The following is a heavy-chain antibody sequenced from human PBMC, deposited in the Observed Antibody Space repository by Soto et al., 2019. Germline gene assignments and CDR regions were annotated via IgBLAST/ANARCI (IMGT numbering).Heavy chain of an antibody. CDR2: ISYDGSNK. CDR1: GFTFSSYG. Sequence: GGSLRLSCAASGFTFSSYGMHWVRQAPGKGLEWVAVISYDGSNKYYADSVKGRFTISRDNSKNTLYLQMNSLRAEDTAVYYCARDFWSGYYNWFDPWGQGTLVTVSS. D-gene: IGHD3-3*01. J-gene: IGHJ5*02. V-gene: IGHV3-30*03. CDR3: ARDFWSGYYNWFDP.